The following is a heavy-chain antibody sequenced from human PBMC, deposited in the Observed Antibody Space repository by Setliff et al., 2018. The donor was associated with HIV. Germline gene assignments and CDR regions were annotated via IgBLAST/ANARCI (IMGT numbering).Heavy chain of an antibody. CDR1: GGSFSGDF. V-gene: IGHV4-34*01. D-gene: IGHD4-17*01. CDR3: AIAPLESMMTTANYFDS. J-gene: IGHJ4*02. CDR2: IHHTGRT. Sequence: SETLSLTCAVSGGSFSGDFWTWVRQAPGKGLEWIGEIHHTGRTDYNPSLKGRVTISVDTSKSQFTLRLHSVTAADTAVYYCAIAPLESMMTTANYFDSWGQGTPVTSPQ.